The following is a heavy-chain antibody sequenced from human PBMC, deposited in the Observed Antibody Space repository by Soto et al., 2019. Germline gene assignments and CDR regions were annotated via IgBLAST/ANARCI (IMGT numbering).Heavy chain of an antibody. CDR2: ISYDGSNK. V-gene: IGHV3-30*18. CDR3: AKDQGIAVAGSLYYYYGMDV. D-gene: IGHD6-19*01. CDR1: GFTFSSYG. J-gene: IGHJ6*02. Sequence: PVGSLRLSCAASGFTFSSYGMHWVRQAPGKGLEWVAVISYDGSNKYYADSVKGRFTISRDNSKNTLYLQMNSLRAEDTAVYYCAKDQGIAVAGSLYYYYGMDVWGQGTTVTVSS.